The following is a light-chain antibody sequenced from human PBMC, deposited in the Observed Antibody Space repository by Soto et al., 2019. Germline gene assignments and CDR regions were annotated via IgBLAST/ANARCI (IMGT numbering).Light chain of an antibody. Sequence: EIVLTQSPATLSLSPGERATLSCRASQSVSSYLAWYQQKPGQAHRLLIYDASNRATGIQARFSGSGSGTDFTLTISSLEPEDFAFYYCPQRSNRGTCGQGTKVEIK. CDR2: DAS. CDR3: PQRSNRGT. J-gene: IGKJ1*01. CDR1: QSVSSY. V-gene: IGKV3-11*01.